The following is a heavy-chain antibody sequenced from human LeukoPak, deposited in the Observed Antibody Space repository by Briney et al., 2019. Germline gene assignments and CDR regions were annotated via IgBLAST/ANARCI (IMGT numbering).Heavy chain of an antibody. CDR3: ARLRDARWLLEY. CDR2: NLYSVTS. V-gene: IGHV4-34*12. CDR1: GGSFSGYY. J-gene: IGHJ4*02. Sequence: SETLSLTCAVYGGSFSGYYWSWIRQSPGKGLEWIASNLYSVTSYYNPSFMSRATISVDTSNNQLSLRLTSVTAADTAVYYCARLRDARWLLEYWGQGTLVTVSS. D-gene: IGHD5-12*01.